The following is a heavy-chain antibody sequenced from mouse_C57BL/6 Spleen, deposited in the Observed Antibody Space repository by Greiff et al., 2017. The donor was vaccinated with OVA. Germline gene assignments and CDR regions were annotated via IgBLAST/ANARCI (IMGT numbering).Heavy chain of an antibody. V-gene: IGHV1-55*01. J-gene: IGHJ1*03. CDR3: ATEGFAYYGSSYGYFDV. CDR1: GYTFTSYW. D-gene: IGHD1-1*01. CDR2: IYPGSGST. Sequence: QVQLQQPGAELVKPGASVKMSCKASGYTFTSYWITWVKQRPGPGLEWIGDIYPGSGSTDYNEKFKSKATLTVDTSSSTAYMQRSSLTSEDSAVYYGATEGFAYYGSSYGYFDVWGTGTTVTVSS.